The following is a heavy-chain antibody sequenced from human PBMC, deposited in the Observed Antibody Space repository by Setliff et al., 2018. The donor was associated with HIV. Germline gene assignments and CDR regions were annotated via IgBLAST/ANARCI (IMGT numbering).Heavy chain of an antibody. Sequence: PSETLSLTCAVYGGSFSGYYWSWIRQPPGKGLEWIGEINDNGSTNYNPSLKSRVTISVDTSKNQFSLKLGSVTAADTAVYYCARVRGRYYYHYAMDVWGQGTTVTVSS. CDR3: ARVRGRYYYHYAMDV. J-gene: IGHJ6*02. CDR1: GGSFSGYY. CDR2: INDNGST. V-gene: IGHV4-34*01. D-gene: IGHD3-10*01.